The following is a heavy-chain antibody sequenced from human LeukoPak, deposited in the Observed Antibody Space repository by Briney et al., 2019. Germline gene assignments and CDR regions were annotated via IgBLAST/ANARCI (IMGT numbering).Heavy chain of an antibody. V-gene: IGHV1-18*04. J-gene: IGHJ4*02. CDR1: GYTFTGYY. CDR2: ISAYNGKT. CDR3: ARDSTSGWYGSSFDY. Sequence: ASVKVSCKASGYTFTGYYMHWVRQAPGQGLEWMGWISAYNGKTNYAQKVQGRVTMTTDTSTSTAYMELWSLRSDDTAVYYCARDSTSGWYGSSFDYWGQGTLVTVSS. D-gene: IGHD6-19*01.